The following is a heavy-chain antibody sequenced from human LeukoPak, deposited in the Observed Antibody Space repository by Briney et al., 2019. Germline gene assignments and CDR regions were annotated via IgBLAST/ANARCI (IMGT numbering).Heavy chain of an antibody. D-gene: IGHD3-10*01. CDR3: ARDLTRSGTQVGC. Sequence: GGSLRPSCAASGFTFSNYWMSWVRQAPGKGLEWVANIKHDGSDKFYVDSVKGRFTISRDNAKNLLYLQMNSLRAEDTAVYYCARDLTRSGTQVGCWGQGTLVTVSS. CDR1: GFTFSNYW. V-gene: IGHV3-7*01. J-gene: IGHJ4*02. CDR2: IKHDGSDK.